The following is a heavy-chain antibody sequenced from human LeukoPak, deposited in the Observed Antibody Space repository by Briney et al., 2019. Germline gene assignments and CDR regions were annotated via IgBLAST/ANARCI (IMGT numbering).Heavy chain of an antibody. CDR3: ARRGYCSSTSCYEGTSWFDP. J-gene: IGHJ5*02. Sequence: GESLKISCKGSGYSFTSYWISRVRQMPGKGLEWMGRIDPSDSYTNYSPSFQGHVTISADKSISTAYLQWSSLKASDTAMYYCARRGYCSSTSCYEGTSWFDPWGQGTLVTVSS. V-gene: IGHV5-10-1*01. CDR1: GYSFTSYW. D-gene: IGHD2-2*01. CDR2: IDPSDSYT.